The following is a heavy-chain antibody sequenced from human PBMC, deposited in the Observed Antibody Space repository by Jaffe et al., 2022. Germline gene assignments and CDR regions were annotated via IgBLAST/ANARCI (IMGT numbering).Heavy chain of an antibody. V-gene: IGHV4-34*01. Sequence: QVQLQQWGAGLLKPSETLSLTCAVYGGSFSGYYWSWIRQPPGKGLEWIGEINHSGSTNYNPSLKSRVTISVDTSKNQFSLKLSSVTAADTAVYYCARWGIAAAGTNRRPFDYWGQGTLVTVSS. J-gene: IGHJ4*02. D-gene: IGHD6-13*01. CDR2: INHSGST. CDR1: GGSFSGYY. CDR3: ARWGIAAAGTNRRPFDY.